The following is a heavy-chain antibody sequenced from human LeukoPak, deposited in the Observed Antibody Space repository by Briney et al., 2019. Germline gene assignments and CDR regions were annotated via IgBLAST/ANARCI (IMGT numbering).Heavy chain of an antibody. CDR2: IYYSGST. Sequence: SETLSLTCTVSGGSISSGDYYWSWIRQPPGKGLEWIGYIYYSGSTYYNPSLKSRVTISVDTSKNQFSLKLSSVTAADTAVYYCARVNNYYDSSGYYYLDYWGQGTLVTVSS. J-gene: IGHJ4*02. V-gene: IGHV4-30-4*08. CDR1: GGSISSGDYY. CDR3: ARVNNYYDSSGYYYLDY. D-gene: IGHD3-22*01.